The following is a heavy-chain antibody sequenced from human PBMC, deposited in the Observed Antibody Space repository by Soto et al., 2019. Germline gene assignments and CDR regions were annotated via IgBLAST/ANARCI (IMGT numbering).Heavy chain of an antibody. D-gene: IGHD3-22*01. CDR2: ISAYNGNT. J-gene: IGHJ4*02. CDR3: ARAGDYYDSSGYLVY. Sequence: GASVKVSCKASGYTFTRYGISWVREAPGQGLEWMGWISAYNGNTNYAQKLQGRVTMTTDTSTSTAYMELRSLRSDDTAVYYCARAGDYYDSSGYLVYWGQGTLVTVSS. V-gene: IGHV1-18*01. CDR1: GYTFTRYG.